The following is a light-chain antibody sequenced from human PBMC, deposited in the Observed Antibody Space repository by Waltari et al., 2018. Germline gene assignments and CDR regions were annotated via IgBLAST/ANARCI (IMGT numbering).Light chain of an antibody. V-gene: IGKV3-20*01. J-gene: IGKJ1*01. Sequence: CRASGGVGKCLAWCQQKPGPGPGGRIDDASSRATGIPDRFSGSGFGTDFSLTMSRLEPEDFAVYYCQKYVSLPATFGQGTKVEIK. CDR1: GGVGKC. CDR3: QKYVSLPAT. CDR2: DAS.